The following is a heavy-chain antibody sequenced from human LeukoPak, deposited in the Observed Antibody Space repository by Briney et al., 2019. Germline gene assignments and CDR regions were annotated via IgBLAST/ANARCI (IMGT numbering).Heavy chain of an antibody. Sequence: PSETLSLTCAVYGGSFSGYYWSWIRQPPGKGLEWIGEINHSGSTNYNPSLKSRVTISVDTSKNQFSLKLSSVTAADTAVYYCARGALLWFEEPNPFDYWGQGTLVTVSS. CDR2: INHSGST. V-gene: IGHV4-34*01. CDR3: ARGALLWFEEPNPFDY. J-gene: IGHJ4*02. CDR1: GGSFSGYY. D-gene: IGHD3-10*01.